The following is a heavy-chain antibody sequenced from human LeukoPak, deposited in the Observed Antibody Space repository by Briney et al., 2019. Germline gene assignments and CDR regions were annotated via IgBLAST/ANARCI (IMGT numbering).Heavy chain of an antibody. V-gene: IGHV4-4*07. CDR1: GGSISSYY. CDR2: IYTSGST. CDR3: ARFSYYSSLDY. J-gene: IGHJ4*02. Sequence: PSETLSLTCTVSGGSISSYYWSWIRQPAGKGLEWIGRIYTSGSTNYNPSLKSRVTMSLDTSKNQFSLKLGSVTAADTAVYYCARFSYYSSLDYWGQGTLITVSS. D-gene: IGHD6-6*01.